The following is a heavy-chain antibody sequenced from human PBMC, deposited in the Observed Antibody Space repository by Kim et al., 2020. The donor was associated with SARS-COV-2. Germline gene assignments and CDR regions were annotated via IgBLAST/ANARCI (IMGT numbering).Heavy chain of an antibody. CDR1: GGSISSSSYY. Sequence: SETLSLTCTVSGGSISSSSYYWGWIRQPPGKGLEWIGSIYYSGSTYYNPFLKSRVTISVDTSKNQFSLKLSSVTAADTAVYYCASSFGCGGDCYPYDAFDIWGQGTMVTVSS. V-gene: IGHV4-39*01. CDR2: IYYSGST. CDR3: ASSFGCGGDCYPYDAFDI. D-gene: IGHD2-21*02. J-gene: IGHJ3*02.